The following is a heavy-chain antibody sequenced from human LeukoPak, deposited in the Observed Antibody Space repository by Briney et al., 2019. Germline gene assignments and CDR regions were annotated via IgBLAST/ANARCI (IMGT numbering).Heavy chain of an antibody. CDR3: ARHPYQLLWLSWFDP. J-gene: IGHJ5*02. CDR1: GGSISSSSYY. CDR2: IYYSGST. V-gene: IGHV4-39*01. Sequence: PSETLSLTCTVSGGSISSSSYYWGWIRQPPGKGLEWIGSIYYSGSTYYSPSLKSRVTVSVDTSKKQFSLKPRSVTAADTAVYYCARHPYQLLWLSWFDPWGQGTLVTVSS. D-gene: IGHD2-2*01.